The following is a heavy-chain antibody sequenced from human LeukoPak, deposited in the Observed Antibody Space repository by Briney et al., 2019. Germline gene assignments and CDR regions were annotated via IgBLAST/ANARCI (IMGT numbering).Heavy chain of an antibody. Sequence: GSLRLSCAASGFTFRDYYMCWIRQAPGKGLEWISYISSSAGTIHYVDSVKGRFTISRDNAKNSLYLQMDSLRVEDTAVYYCATSVTRRRLDWFIDLWGRGTLVSVSS. V-gene: IGHV3-11*04. D-gene: IGHD4-17*01. CDR1: GFTFRDYY. CDR3: ATSVTRRRLDWFIDL. CDR2: ISSSAGTI. J-gene: IGHJ2*01.